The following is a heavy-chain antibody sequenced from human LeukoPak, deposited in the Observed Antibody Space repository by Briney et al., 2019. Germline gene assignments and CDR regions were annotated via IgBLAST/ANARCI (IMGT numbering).Heavy chain of an antibody. D-gene: IGHD2-21*02. CDR2: ISGSGGST. CDR3: ARTYCGGDCYSDFGYYYYYYMDV. CDR1: GFTFSSYA. V-gene: IGHV3-23*01. Sequence: GGSLRLSCAASGFTFSSYAMSWVRQAPGKGLEWVSAISGSGGSTYYADSVKGRFTISRDNSKNTLYLQMNSLRAEDTAVYYCARTYCGGDCYSDFGYYYYYYMDVWGKGTTVTISS. J-gene: IGHJ6*03.